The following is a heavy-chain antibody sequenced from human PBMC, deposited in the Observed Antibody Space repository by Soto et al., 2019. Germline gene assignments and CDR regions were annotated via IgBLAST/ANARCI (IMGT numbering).Heavy chain of an antibody. V-gene: IGHV4-39*07. J-gene: IGHJ6*02. CDR2: IYYSGST. Sequence: SETLSLTCSVSGDSISSSSYYWGWIRQPPGKGLEWIGSIYYSGSTYYNPSLKSRVTISVDTSKNQFSLKLTSVTAADTAVYYCAILTKPTAVTTAFRGGYGLDVWGQGTTVTVSS. D-gene: IGHD4-17*01. CDR1: GDSISSSSYY. CDR3: AILTKPTAVTTAFRGGYGLDV.